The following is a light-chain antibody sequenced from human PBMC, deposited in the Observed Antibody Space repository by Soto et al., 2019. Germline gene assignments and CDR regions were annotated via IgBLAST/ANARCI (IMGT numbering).Light chain of an antibody. CDR3: AAWDDSMNGMV. CDR2: SNN. J-gene: IGLJ2*01. V-gene: IGLV1-44*01. CDR1: SSNIGSNT. Sequence: QLVLTQPPSASGTPGQRVTISCSGSSSNIGSNTVNWYQQLPGTAPKLLIYSNNQRPSGVPDRFSGSKSGTAASLAISGLQSEDEADYDGAAWDDSMNGMVFGGGTK.